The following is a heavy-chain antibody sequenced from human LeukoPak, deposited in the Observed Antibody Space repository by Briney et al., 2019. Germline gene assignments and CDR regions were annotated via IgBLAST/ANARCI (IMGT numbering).Heavy chain of an antibody. CDR3: ASFNEMATGYAFDI. J-gene: IGHJ3*02. V-gene: IGHV1-2*06. CDR2: INPNSGGT. CDR1: GYTFTGYY. Sequence: ASVKVSCKASGYTFTGYYVHWVRRAPGQGLEWMGRINPNSGGTNYAQKFQGRVTMTRDTSISTAYMELSRLRSDDTAVYYCASFNEMATGYAFDIWGQGTMVTVSS. D-gene: IGHD5-24*01.